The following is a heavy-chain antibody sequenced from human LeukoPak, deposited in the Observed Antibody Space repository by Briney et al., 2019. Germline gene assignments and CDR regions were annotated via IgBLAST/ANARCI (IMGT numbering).Heavy chain of an antibody. CDR1: GFTFSSYS. CDR3: AKDYYDSSGYY. CDR2: ISSSSSYI. Sequence: GGSLRLSCAASGFTFSSYSMNWVRQAPGKGLEWVSSISSSSSYIYYADSVKGRFTISRDNSKNTLYLQMNSMRAEDTAVCYCAKDYYDSSGYYWGQGTLVTVSS. J-gene: IGHJ4*02. D-gene: IGHD3-22*01. V-gene: IGHV3-21*01.